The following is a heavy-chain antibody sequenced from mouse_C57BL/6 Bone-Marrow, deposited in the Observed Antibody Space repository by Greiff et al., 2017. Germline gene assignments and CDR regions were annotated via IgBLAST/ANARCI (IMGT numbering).Heavy chain of an antibody. CDR2: INPNTGGT. V-gene: IGHV1-26*01. CDR1: GYTFTDYY. J-gene: IGHJ1*03. CDR3: ARWYFDV. Sequence: EVQLQQSGPELVKPGASVKISCKASGYTFTDYYMNWVKQSHGKSLEWIGDINPNTGGTSYNQKFKGKATLTVDKSSSTAYMELRSLTSEDSAVYYCARWYFDVWGTGTTVTVSS.